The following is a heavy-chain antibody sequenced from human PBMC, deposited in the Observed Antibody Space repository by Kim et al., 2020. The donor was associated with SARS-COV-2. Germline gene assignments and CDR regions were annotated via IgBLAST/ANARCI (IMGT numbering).Heavy chain of an antibody. CDR3: ARDQGDHYFDY. J-gene: IGHJ4*02. D-gene: IGHD1-26*01. CDR2: T. V-gene: IGHV4-34*09. Sequence: TNYNPALKSRVTITGDTSKKQFSLNLSSVAAADTAVYYCARDQGDHYFDYWGQGTLVTVSS.